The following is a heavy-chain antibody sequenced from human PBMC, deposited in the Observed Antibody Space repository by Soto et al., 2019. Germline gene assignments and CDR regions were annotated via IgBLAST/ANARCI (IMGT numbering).Heavy chain of an antibody. D-gene: IGHD3-22*01. CDR1: GYTFTSYG. CDR3: ARPYYYDSSGYYYYYYGMHV. V-gene: IGHV1-18*01. J-gene: IGHJ6*02. CDR2: ISAYFGKT. Sequence: ASVKVACKASGYTFTSYGISWVRQAPGQGLEWMGWISAYFGKTNYAQKLQGRVTITADASTSTAYMELSSLRSEDTAVYYCARPYYYDSSGYYYYYYGMHVWGQGTTVT.